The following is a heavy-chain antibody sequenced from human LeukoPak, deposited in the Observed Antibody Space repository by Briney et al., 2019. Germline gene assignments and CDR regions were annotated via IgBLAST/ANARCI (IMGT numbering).Heavy chain of an antibody. V-gene: IGHV3-23*01. J-gene: IGHJ4*02. CDR3: AKDHSADGWPTFEY. CDR2: ITKYDGRV. CDR1: GFGVHTFA. Sequence: PGGSLRLSCAVSGFGVHTFAMSWVRLTPGKGLERLASITKYDGRVYYADSVRGRFSISRDTSQNELYLQMNGLRADDSAMYFCAKDHSADGWPTFEYWGRGTLVTVSS. D-gene: IGHD5-24*01.